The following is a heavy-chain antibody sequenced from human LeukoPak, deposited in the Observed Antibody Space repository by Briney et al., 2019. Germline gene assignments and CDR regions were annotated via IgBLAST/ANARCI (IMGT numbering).Heavy chain of an antibody. CDR2: ISSGGHI. D-gene: IGHD3-22*01. CDR1: GFTFISYG. J-gene: IGHJ4*02. CDR3: ARDQDGGKYYYESSGYSH. Sequence: GESLRLSCAASGFTFISYGLNWVRQAPGKGLEWVSTISSGGHIYYEDSVKGRFTISRDNAKNSLYLQMNSLRAEDTAVYYCARDQDGGKYYYESSGYSHWGQGILVTVSS. V-gene: IGHV3-21*01.